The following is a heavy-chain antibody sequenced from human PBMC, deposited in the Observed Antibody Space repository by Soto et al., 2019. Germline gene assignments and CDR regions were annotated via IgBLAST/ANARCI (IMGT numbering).Heavy chain of an antibody. V-gene: IGHV3-48*03. Sequence: GGSLRLSCAASGFTFSSYEMNWVRQAPGKGLEWVSYISSSGSTRYYAASVKGRFTISRDNAKNSLYLQMNSLRAEDTAVYYCARLGPRGNLLWFGELNNWFDPWGQGTLVTVSS. CDR2: ISSSGSTR. D-gene: IGHD3-10*01. CDR3: ARLGPRGNLLWFGELNNWFDP. CDR1: GFTFSSYE. J-gene: IGHJ5*02.